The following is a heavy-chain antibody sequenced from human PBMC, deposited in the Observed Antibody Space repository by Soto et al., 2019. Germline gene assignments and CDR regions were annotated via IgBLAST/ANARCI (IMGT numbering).Heavy chain of an antibody. V-gene: IGHV5-51*01. CDR2: VYPRDSDT. Sequence: VESLKISCNASGYIFIDYWIGWVRQMPWKGLEWMGIVYPRDSDTRYSPSFQGQVTISADRSTGTAFLQWRSLKASDTALYYCARPPLPGYSIHFNSWGQGTLVTVSS. CDR3: ARPPLPGYSIHFNS. D-gene: IGHD2-15*01. J-gene: IGHJ4*02. CDR1: GYIFIDYW.